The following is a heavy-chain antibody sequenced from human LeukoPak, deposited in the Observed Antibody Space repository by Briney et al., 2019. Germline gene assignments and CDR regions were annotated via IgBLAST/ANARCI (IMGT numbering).Heavy chain of an antibody. Sequence: SETLSLTCTVSGGSISSYYWSWIRQPPGKGLEWIGYIYYSGSTNYNPSLRSRVTISVDTSKNQFSLKLSSVTAADTAVYYCARVQDSSGYYSDYWGQGTLVTVSS. CDR3: ARVQDSSGYYSDY. CDR1: GGSISSYY. V-gene: IGHV4-59*12. J-gene: IGHJ4*02. D-gene: IGHD3-22*01. CDR2: IYYSGST.